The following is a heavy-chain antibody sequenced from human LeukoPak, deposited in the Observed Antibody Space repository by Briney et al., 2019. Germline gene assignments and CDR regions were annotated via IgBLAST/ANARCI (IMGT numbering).Heavy chain of an antibody. V-gene: IGHV4-39*07. D-gene: IGHD2-15*01. CDR2: IYYSGST. CDR1: GGSISSSSYY. CDR3: ASNPPRYCSGGSCYFVY. J-gene: IGHJ4*02. Sequence: PSETLSLTCTVSGGSISSSSYYWGWIRQPPGKGLEWIGSIYYSGSTYYNPSLESRVTISVDTSKNQFSLKLSSVTAADTAVYYCASNPPRYCSGGSCYFVYWGQGTLVTVSS.